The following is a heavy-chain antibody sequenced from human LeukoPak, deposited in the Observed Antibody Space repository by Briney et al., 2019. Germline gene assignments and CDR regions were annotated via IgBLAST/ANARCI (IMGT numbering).Heavy chain of an antibody. Sequence: GGSLRLSCAASGFTFSTKSMNCVRQAPGEGLEWISYISGSSETTYYADSVKGRLTISRDNAKNSLYLQMNSLRDEDTAVYYCTRGSSYWGQGTLVTVSS. CDR1: GFTFSTKS. D-gene: IGHD1-26*01. CDR2: ISGSSETT. CDR3: TRGSSY. V-gene: IGHV3-48*02. J-gene: IGHJ4*02.